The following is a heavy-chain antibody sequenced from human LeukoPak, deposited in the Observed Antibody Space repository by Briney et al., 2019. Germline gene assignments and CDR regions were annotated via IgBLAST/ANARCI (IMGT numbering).Heavy chain of an antibody. CDR2: ISAYNGNT. CDR1: GGTFSSYA. J-gene: IGHJ4*02. D-gene: IGHD1-26*01. Sequence: GASVKVSCKASGGTFSSYAISWVRQAPGQGLEWMGWISAYNGNTNYAQKLQGRVTMTTDTSTSTAYMELRSLRSDDTAVYYCARDRGSYFLLWGQGTLVTVSS. V-gene: IGHV1-18*01. CDR3: ARDRGSYFLL.